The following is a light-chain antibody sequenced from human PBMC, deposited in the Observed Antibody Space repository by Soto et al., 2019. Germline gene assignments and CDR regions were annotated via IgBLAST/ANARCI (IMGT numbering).Light chain of an antibody. V-gene: IGKV3-15*01. CDR3: QQYNNWPPWT. Sequence: EIVMTQSPAIPSVSPGVRATLSCRVSQSVSSNLAWYQQKPGQAPRLLIYGASTRATGIPARFSGSGSGTEFTLTISSLQSEDFAVYYCQQYNNWPPWTFGQGSKVDIK. CDR1: QSVSSN. CDR2: GAS. J-gene: IGKJ1*01.